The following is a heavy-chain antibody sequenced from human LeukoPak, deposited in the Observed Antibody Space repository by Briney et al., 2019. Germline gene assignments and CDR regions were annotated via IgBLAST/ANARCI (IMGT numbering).Heavy chain of an antibody. CDR1: GGSISSYY. CDR3: ARTADYDFWSGLNYYYYMDV. D-gene: IGHD3-3*01. CDR2: IYYSGST. V-gene: IGHV4-59*01. Sequence: NPSETLSLTCTVSGGSISSYYWSWIRQPPGKGLEWIGYIYYSGSTNYNPSLKSRVTLSVDTSKNQFSLKLSSVTAADTAVYYCARTADYDFWSGLNYYYYMDVWGKGTTVTVSS. J-gene: IGHJ6*03.